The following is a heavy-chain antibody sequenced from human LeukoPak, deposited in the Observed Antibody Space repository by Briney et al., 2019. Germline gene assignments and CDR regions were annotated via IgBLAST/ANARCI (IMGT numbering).Heavy chain of an antibody. CDR2: IYPGDSDT. Sequence: PGESLKISCKGSGYSFTSYWIGWVRQMPGKGLEWMGIIYPGDSDTRYSPSFQGQVTISADKSISTAYLQWSSLKASDTAMYYCARPDYYDSSGYYYSDYWGRGTLVTVSS. J-gene: IGHJ4*02. CDR3: ARPDYYDSSGYYYSDY. V-gene: IGHV5-51*03. D-gene: IGHD3-22*01. CDR1: GYSFTSYW.